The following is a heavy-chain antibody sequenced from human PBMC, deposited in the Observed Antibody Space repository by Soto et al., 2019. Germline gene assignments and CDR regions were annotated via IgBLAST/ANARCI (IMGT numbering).Heavy chain of an antibody. Sequence: QVQLQESGPGLVKPSQTRSLTCTVSGGSISSGGYYWSWIRQHPGKGLEWIGYIYYSGSTYYNPSLKSRATISVDTSKNQFSLKLSSVTAADTAVYYCARGAIAATDFDYWGQGTLVTVSS. J-gene: IGHJ4*02. V-gene: IGHV4-31*03. CDR3: ARGAIAATDFDY. CDR1: GGSISSGGYY. D-gene: IGHD6-13*01. CDR2: IYYSGST.